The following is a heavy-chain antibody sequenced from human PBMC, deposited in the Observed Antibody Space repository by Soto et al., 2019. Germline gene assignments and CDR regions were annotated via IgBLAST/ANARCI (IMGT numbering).Heavy chain of an antibody. V-gene: IGHV3-64D*06. CDR3: VKGNQLLRYYFEY. D-gene: IGHD2-2*01. J-gene: IGHJ4*02. CDR1: GFTFSNFA. CDR2: ITSNGDNT. Sequence: GGSLRRSCSASGFTFSNFAMHWVRQAPGKGLEYVSGITSNGDNTYHADSVQGRFTISRDNSKSTLYLQMTSLRVEATAVYYCVKGNQLLRYYFEYCGRGALVTVSS.